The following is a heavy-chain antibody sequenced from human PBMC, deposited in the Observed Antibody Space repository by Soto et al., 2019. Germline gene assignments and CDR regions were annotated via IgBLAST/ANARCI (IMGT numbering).Heavy chain of an antibody. J-gene: IGHJ6*02. CDR1: GGSFSGYY. CDR2: INHSGST. V-gene: IGHV4-34*01. CDR3: AGLYSSPLDV. Sequence: SETLSLTCAVYGGSFSGYYWSWIRQPPGKGLEWIGEINHSGSTNYNPSLKSRVTISVDTSKNQFSLKLSSVTAADTAVYYCAGLYSSPLDVWGQGTTVTVSS. D-gene: IGHD6-13*01.